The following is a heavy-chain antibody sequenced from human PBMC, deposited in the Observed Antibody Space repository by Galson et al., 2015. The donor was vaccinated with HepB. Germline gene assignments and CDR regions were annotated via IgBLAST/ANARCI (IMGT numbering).Heavy chain of an antibody. CDR3: ARVGYYDSGGYYEGFDP. J-gene: IGHJ5*02. V-gene: IGHV3-21*01. CDR1: GFTFNNYS. Sequence: SLRLSCAASGFTFNNYSMNWVRQAPGKGLEWVSSISGSSGYIYYADSLKGRFTISRDNAKNSLYLQMNSLRAEDTAVYYCARVGYYDSGGYYEGFDPWGQGALVTVSS. D-gene: IGHD3-22*01. CDR2: ISGSSGYI.